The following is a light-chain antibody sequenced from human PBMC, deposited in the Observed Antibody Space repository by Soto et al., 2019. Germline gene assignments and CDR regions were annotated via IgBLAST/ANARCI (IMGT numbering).Light chain of an antibody. V-gene: IGKV3-11*01. CDR1: QTITTY. Sequence: EIVLTQSPATLSLSPGEGATLSCRASQTITTYLAWYQQKPGQPPRLLIYGASNRATGIPARFSGSGSGTDFTLTISSLEPEDFAVYYCQQRSNWPATFGQGTRLEIK. CDR2: GAS. CDR3: QQRSNWPAT. J-gene: IGKJ5*01.